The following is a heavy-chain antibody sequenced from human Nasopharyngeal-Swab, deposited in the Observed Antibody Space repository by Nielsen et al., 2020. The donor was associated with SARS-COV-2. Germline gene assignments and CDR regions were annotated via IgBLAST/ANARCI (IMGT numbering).Heavy chain of an antibody. D-gene: IGHD2-2*01. CDR2: IWYDGSNK. V-gene: IGHV3-33*01. J-gene: IGHJ4*02. CDR3: ARDGIYCSSTSCYAAYFDY. Sequence: VRQAPGKGLEWVAVIWYDGSNKYYADSVKGRFTISRDNAKNSLYLQMNSLRAEDTAVYYCARDGIYCSSTSCYAAYFDYWGQGTLVTVSS.